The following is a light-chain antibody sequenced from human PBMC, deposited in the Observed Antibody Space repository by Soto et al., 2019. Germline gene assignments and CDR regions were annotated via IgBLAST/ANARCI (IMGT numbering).Light chain of an antibody. CDR1: QDVGSK. Sequence: EIVMTQSPATLSGSAGEGATVSCRASQDVGSKLAWYQQKPGQAPRLLIYGATTRATGIPARFSGTGSGTQFTLTISSLQSEDFATYYCHQYNSYSFGQGTKVDIK. J-gene: IGKJ1*01. CDR2: GAT. CDR3: HQYNSYS. V-gene: IGKV3-15*01.